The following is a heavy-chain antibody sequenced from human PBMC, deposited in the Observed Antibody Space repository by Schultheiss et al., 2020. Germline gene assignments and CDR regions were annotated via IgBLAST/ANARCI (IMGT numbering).Heavy chain of an antibody. J-gene: IGHJ3*02. CDR3: AREIRKRYCSGGSCVVAFDI. D-gene: IGHD2-15*01. Sequence: GGSLRLSCAASGFTFSSYWMSWVRQAPGKGLEWVSSISWNSGTIGYADSVKGRFTISRDNAKNSLYLQMNSLRAEDTAVYYCAREIRKRYCSGGSCVVAFDIWGQGTMVTVSS. CDR1: GFTFSSYW. CDR2: ISWNSGTI. V-gene: IGHV3-48*04.